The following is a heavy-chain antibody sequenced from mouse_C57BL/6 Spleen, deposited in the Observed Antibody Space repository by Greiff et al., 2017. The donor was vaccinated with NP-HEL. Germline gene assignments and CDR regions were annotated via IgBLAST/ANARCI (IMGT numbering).Heavy chain of an antibody. Sequence: QVQLQQPGAELVRPGSSVKLSCKASGYTFTSYWMDWVKQRPGQGLEWIGNIYPSDSETHYNQKFKDKATLTVDKSSSTAYMQLSSLTSEDSAVYYCARRRDYYGGAMDYWGQGTSVTVSS. CDR3: ARRRDYYGGAMDY. CDR2: IYPSDSET. D-gene: IGHD1-1*01. CDR1: GYTFTSYW. J-gene: IGHJ4*01. V-gene: IGHV1-61*01.